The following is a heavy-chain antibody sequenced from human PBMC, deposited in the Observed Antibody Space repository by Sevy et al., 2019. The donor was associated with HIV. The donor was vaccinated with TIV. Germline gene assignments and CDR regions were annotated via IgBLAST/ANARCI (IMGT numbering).Heavy chain of an antibody. D-gene: IGHD2-15*01. V-gene: IGHV1-18*01. Sequence: ASVKVSCKASGYTFTSYGMSWVRQAPGQGLEWMGWISAYNGNTNYAQKLQGRVTMTTDTSTSTAYMELRSLRSDDTAVYYCARGLLGYCSGGSCYSGYYYMDVWGKGTTVTVSS. CDR3: ARGLLGYCSGGSCYSGYYYMDV. J-gene: IGHJ6*03. CDR1: GYTFTSYG. CDR2: ISAYNGNT.